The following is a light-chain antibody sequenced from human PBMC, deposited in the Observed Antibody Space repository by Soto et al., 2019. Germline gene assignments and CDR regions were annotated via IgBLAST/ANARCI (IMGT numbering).Light chain of an antibody. V-gene: IGLV2-23*01. CDR1: SSLAGT. J-gene: IGLJ1*01. Sequence: QSALTQPPSVSGSPGQSVTISCTGTSSLAGTLMIYEGSKRPSGVSNRFSGSKSGNTASLTISGLQAEDEADYYCCSYAGSSTFYVFGTGTKVTVL. CDR3: CSYAGSSTFYV. CDR2: EGS.